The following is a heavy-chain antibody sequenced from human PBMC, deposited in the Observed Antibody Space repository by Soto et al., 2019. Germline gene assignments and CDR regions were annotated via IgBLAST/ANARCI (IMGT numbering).Heavy chain of an antibody. CDR2: INHSGST. D-gene: IGHD3-3*01. J-gene: IGHJ6*02. CDR3: ARGSNVLRFLEWRIGPSTQTDSYGMDV. V-gene: IGHV4-34*01. Sequence: SETLSLTXAVYGGSFSGYYWSWIRQPPGKGLEWIGEINHSGSTNYNPSLKSRVTISVDTSKNQFSLKLSSVTAADTAVYYCARGSNVLRFLEWRIGPSTQTDSYGMDVWGQGTTVTVSS. CDR1: GGSFSGYY.